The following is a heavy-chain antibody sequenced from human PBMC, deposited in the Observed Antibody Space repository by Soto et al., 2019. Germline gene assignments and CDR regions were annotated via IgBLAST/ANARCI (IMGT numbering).Heavy chain of an antibody. V-gene: IGHV1-8*01. Sequence: QVQLVQSGAEVKKSGASVKVACKASGYTFTSHDINWVRQATGQGLEWMGWMNTNSGQTGYAQTCQGSVAMTLNTCISTAYMALSSLRYEDPAVYYCARAAYDILIGTDPTGFELWGQGTLVTVSA. D-gene: IGHD3-9*01. CDR1: GYTFTSHD. J-gene: IGHJ5*02. CDR3: ARAAYDILIGTDPTGFEL. CDR2: MNTNSGQT.